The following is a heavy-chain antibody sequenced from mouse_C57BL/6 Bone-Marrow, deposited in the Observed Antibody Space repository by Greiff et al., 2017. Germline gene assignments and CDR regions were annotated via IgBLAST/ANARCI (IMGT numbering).Heavy chain of an antibody. CDR1: GFTFSSYT. D-gene: IGHD1-1*01. CDR2: ISGGGGNT. CDR3: ARQVTTVLATKYFDV. J-gene: IGHJ1*03. V-gene: IGHV5-9*01. Sequence: EVKLVESGGGLVKPGGSLKLSCAASGFTFSSYTLSWVRQTPEKRLQWVSPISGGGGNTYYPDSVKGRFTLSSDNDKNILYLQMSSLKSEYTALYYCARQVTTVLATKYFDVWGTGTTGTVSS.